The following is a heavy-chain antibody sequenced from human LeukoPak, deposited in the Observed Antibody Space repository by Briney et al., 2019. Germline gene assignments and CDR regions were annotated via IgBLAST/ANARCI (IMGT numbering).Heavy chain of an antibody. Sequence: GGSLRLSCAASGSTFSSYSMNWVRQAPGKGLEWVSSISSSGSYIYYADSVKGRFTISRDNAKNSLYLQMNSLRAEDTAVYYCARSPLSGSPYWGQGTLVTVSS. CDR3: ARSPLSGSPY. V-gene: IGHV3-21*01. CDR1: GSTFSSYS. J-gene: IGHJ4*02. CDR2: ISSSGSYI. D-gene: IGHD1-26*01.